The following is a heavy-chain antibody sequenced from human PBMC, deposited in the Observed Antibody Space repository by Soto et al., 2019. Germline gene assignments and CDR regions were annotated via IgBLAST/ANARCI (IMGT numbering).Heavy chain of an antibody. CDR3: VKDNNWDDLG. D-gene: IGHD1-1*01. CDR1: GFTFRSNA. Sequence: GGSLRLSCVASGFTFRSNAMTWVRQAPGKGLEWVSIINGDSGWTLYADSVKGRFTVSRDNSKNTLYLQMNSLRAEDTGIYYCVKDNNWDDLGWGQGTLVTVSS. J-gene: IGHJ1*01. CDR2: INGDSGWT. V-gene: IGHV3-23*01.